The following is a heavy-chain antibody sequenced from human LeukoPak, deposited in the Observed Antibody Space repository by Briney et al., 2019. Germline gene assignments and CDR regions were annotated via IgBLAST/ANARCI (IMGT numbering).Heavy chain of an antibody. D-gene: IGHD4-23*01. CDR3: ATLPTVVTPGY. CDR1: GGTFISYA. Sequence: ASVKVSCKASGGTFISYAISWVRQAPGQGLEWMGWISAYNGNTNYAQKLQGRVTMTTDTSTSTAYMELRSLRSDDTAVYYCATLPTVVTPGYWGQGTLVTVSS. V-gene: IGHV1-18*01. J-gene: IGHJ4*02. CDR2: ISAYNGNT.